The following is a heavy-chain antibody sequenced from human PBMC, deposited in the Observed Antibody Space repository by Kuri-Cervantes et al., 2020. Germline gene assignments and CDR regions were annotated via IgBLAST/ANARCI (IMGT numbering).Heavy chain of an antibody. D-gene: IGHD1-14*01. CDR2: ISWNSGSI. CDR3: TRDFSGVDGIDY. CDR1: GFTFDDYA. V-gene: IGHV3-9*01. Sequence: SLKISCAASGFTFDDYAMHWVRQAPGKGLEWVSGISWNSGSIGYADSVKGRFTISRDNAKNTLYLQMNSLRAEDTAVYYCTRDFSGVDGIDYWGQGTLVTVSS. J-gene: IGHJ4*02.